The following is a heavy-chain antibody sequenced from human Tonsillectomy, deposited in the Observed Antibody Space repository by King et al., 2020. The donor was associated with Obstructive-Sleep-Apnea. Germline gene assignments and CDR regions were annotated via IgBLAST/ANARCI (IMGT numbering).Heavy chain of an antibody. D-gene: IGHD4-17*01. CDR3: AGSPPFGEPPY. J-gene: IGHJ4*02. V-gene: IGHV3-33*01. Sequence: QVQLVESGGGVVQPGKSLRLSCAASGFTFSTYGMHWVRQAPGKGLEWVALIYYDGSKESYGDSVKGRFTISRDNSKKMVYLQMNSLRAEDTAVYYCAGSPPFGEPPYWGQGTLVAVSS. CDR1: GFTFSTYG. CDR2: IYYDGSKE.